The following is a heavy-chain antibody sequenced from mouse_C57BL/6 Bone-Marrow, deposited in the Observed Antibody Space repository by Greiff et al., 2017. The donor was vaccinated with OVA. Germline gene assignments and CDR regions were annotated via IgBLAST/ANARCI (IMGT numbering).Heavy chain of an antibody. CDR3: ARGHSSPAWFAY. J-gene: IGHJ3*01. D-gene: IGHD1-1*01. CDR1: GYAFSSSW. CDR2: IYPGDGDT. Sequence: QVQLQQSGPELVKPGASVKISCKASGYAFSSSWMNWVKQRPGKGLEWIGRIYPGDGDTNYNGKFKGKATLTADKSSSTAYMQLSSLTSEDSAIYFCARGHSSPAWFAYWGQGTLVTVSA. V-gene: IGHV1-82*01.